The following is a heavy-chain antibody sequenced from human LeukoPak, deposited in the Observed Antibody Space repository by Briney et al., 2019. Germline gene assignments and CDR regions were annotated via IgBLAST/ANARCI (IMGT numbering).Heavy chain of an antibody. J-gene: IGHJ4*02. Sequence: SETLSLTCAVYGGSFSGYYWSWIRQPPGKGLEWIGEINHSGSTNYNPSLKSRVTISVDTSKNQFSLKLSSVTAADTAVYYCARASSSSWPYFDYWGQGTLVTVSS. CDR2: INHSGST. V-gene: IGHV4-34*01. CDR3: ARASSSSWPYFDY. D-gene: IGHD6-13*01. CDR1: GGSFSGYY.